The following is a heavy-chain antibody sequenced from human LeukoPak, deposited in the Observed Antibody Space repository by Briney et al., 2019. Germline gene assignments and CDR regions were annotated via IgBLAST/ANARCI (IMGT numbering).Heavy chain of an antibody. D-gene: IGHD2-15*01. J-gene: IGHJ4*02. V-gene: IGHV3-23*01. CDR1: GLTFRNYA. Sequence: GGSLRLSCAASGLTFRNYAMSWIRQAPGKGLEWVSVICANDGNTYYADAVKGRFTISRDNSKDTLYLQMDSLRAEDTAVYYCAKGSGSSCYSPCDYWGQGILVTVSS. CDR3: AKGSGSSCYSPCDY. CDR2: ICANDGNT.